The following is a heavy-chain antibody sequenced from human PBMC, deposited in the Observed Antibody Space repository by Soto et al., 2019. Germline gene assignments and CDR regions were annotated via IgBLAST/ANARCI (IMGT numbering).Heavy chain of an antibody. Sequence: QVQLQESGPGLVKPSETLSLTCTVSGGSMKDYYWTWIWQFPGKELEYIGYIYYTGNTNTNPSLQSRVTISMDTSKRQFSLKLRSVAAADTAVYFCAIEEQAHSRGFDIWGQVTMVTVSS. V-gene: IGHV4-59*01. CDR1: GGSMKDYY. CDR3: AIEEQAHSRGFDI. D-gene: IGHD6-6*01. J-gene: IGHJ3*02. CDR2: IYYTGNT.